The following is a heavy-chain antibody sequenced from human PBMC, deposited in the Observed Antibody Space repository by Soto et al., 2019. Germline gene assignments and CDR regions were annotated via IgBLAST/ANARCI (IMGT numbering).Heavy chain of an antibody. CDR2: IYYSGST. D-gene: IGHD4-17*01. J-gene: IGHJ5*02. CDR3: GTARSRKATTRWAGWFDP. V-gene: IGHV4-59*01. CDR1: GGSISSYY. Sequence: PSETLSLTCTVPGGSISSYYWSWIRQPPGKGLEWIGYIYYSGSTNYNPSLKRRVTISVDTSKNQFSLKLSSVTAADTAVYYCGTARSRKATTRWAGWFDPWGQGTLVTLSS.